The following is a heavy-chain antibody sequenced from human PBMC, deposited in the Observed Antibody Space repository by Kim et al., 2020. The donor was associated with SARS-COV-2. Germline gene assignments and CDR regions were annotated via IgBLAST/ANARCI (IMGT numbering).Heavy chain of an antibody. Sequence: SETLSLTCAVYVGSFSGYYWSWIRQPPGKGLEWIGEINHSGSTNYNPSLKSRVTISEETSKNQFSLKLSSVTAAETAVYYCTRGSPRNYGSGSKTKKGDVYYVDFWGQRTLVTVSS. J-gene: IGHJ4*02. CDR2: INHSGST. D-gene: IGHD3-10*01. CDR1: VGSFSGYY. CDR3: TRGSPRNYGSGSKTKKGDVYYVDF. V-gene: IGHV4-34*01.